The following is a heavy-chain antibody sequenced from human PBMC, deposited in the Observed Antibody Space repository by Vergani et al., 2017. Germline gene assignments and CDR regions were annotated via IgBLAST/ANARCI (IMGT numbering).Heavy chain of an antibody. CDR2: INHSGST. CDR3: ARGRSSSWYHKYYFDY. J-gene: IGHJ4*02. V-gene: IGHV4-34*01. D-gene: IGHD6-13*01. Sequence: QVQLQQWGAGLLKPSETLSLTCAVYGGSFSGYYWSWIRQPPGKGLEWIGEINHSGSTNYNPSLKSRVTISVDTSKNQFSLKLSSVTAADTAVYYCARGRSSSWYHKYYFDYWGQGTLVTVSS. CDR1: GGSFSGYY.